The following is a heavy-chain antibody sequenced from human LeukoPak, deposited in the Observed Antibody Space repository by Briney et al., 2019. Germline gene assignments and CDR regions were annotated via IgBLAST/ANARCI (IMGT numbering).Heavy chain of an antibody. J-gene: IGHJ4*02. CDR1: GFTFSSYW. CDR2: IKQDGSEK. CDR3: ASDGGPFDH. Sequence: GGSLGLSCAASGFTFSSYWMSWVRQAPGKGLEWVANIKQDGSEKYYVDSVKGRFTISRDDAKKSVYLQMNSLRAEDTAVYYCASDGGPFDHWGQGILVTVAS. D-gene: IGHD3-16*01. V-gene: IGHV3-7*01.